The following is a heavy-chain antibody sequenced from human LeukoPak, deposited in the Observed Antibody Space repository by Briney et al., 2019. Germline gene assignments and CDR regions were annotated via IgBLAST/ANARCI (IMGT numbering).Heavy chain of an antibody. J-gene: IGHJ4*02. Sequence: GGSLRLSCEASEFTLSTYNINWVRQAPGKGLEWVSYISSKSRHIYYADSVKGRFTMFTDNALNSLYLQMDSLRAEDTAVYYCARDRGYSGYDWVIDYWGQGTLVTVSS. CDR2: ISSKSRHI. CDR3: ARDRGYSGYDWVIDY. V-gene: IGHV3-21*06. D-gene: IGHD5-12*01. CDR1: EFTLSTYN.